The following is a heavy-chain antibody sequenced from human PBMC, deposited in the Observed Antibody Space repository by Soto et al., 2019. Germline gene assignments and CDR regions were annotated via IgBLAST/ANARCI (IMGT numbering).Heavy chain of an antibody. CDR2: IYYSGNT. Sequence: QVQLQESGPGLVKPSQTLSLTCSVSGGSISSGYYYWSWIRQPPGKGLEWIGQIYYSGNTYYNPSLMRRLIISIDTPNNQFSLKVGSVTAAHTAVYYFASSSLYGMDVWGQGTTVTVSS. J-gene: IGHJ6*02. CDR3: ASSSLYGMDV. V-gene: IGHV4-30-4*01. CDR1: GGSISSGYYY.